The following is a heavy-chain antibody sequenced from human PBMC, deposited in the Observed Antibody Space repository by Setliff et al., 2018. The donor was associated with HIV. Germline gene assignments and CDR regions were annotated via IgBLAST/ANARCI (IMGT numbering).Heavy chain of an antibody. D-gene: IGHD6-19*01. Sequence: KASETLSLTCTVSGGSISNSDFYWGWIRQSPGKGLEWIGSIYYRGATYYNPTLQSRVTISADTSKNQFYLKLTSVTAADTALYFCARGRGAWFEGSWFDPWGQGILVTVSS. V-gene: IGHV4-39*07. CDR3: ARGRGAWFEGSWFDP. CDR1: GGSISNSDFY. CDR2: IYYRGAT. J-gene: IGHJ5*02.